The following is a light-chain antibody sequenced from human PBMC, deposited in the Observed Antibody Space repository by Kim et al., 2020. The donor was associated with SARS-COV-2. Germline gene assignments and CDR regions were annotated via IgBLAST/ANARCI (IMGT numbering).Light chain of an antibody. CDR3: HQYNNFVYT. Sequence: SASRGDRVTISRRTSQNVNTWLAWYQQTPGKAPKLLIYQASIVQRGVPSRYSGRGSGTEFSLTINSLQPGDSATYFCHQYNNFVYTFGQETKLEI. J-gene: IGKJ2*01. CDR1: QNVNTW. CDR2: QAS. V-gene: IGKV1-5*03.